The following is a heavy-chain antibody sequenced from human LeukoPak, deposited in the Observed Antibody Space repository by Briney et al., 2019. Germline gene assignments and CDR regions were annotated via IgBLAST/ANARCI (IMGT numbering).Heavy chain of an antibody. V-gene: IGHV1-2*06. CDR2: IDPNSGDT. D-gene: IGHD3-16*01. CDR1: GHSFNAYY. CDR3: ATFTAPRNAFDL. J-gene: IGHJ3*01. Sequence: ASMKVSCKASGHSFNAYYIHWVRQAPGQWLQWMGRIDPNSGDTKYTQKFQGRVSMTRDTSISTAYMELSRLTSDDTAVYYCATFTAPRNAFDLWGQGTMVTVSS.